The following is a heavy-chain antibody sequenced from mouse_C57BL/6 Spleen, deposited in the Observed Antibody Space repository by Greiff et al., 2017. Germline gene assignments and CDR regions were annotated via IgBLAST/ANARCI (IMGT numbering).Heavy chain of an antibody. CDR2: ISDGGSYT. Sequence: DVMLVESGGGLVKPGGSLKLSCAASGFTFSSYAMSWVRQTPEKRLEWVATISDGGSYTYYPDNVKGRFTISRDNAKNNLYLQMSHLKSEDTAMYYCARDLGDYGSSSWYFDVWGTGTTVTVSS. D-gene: IGHD1-1*01. J-gene: IGHJ1*03. V-gene: IGHV5-4*01. CDR1: GFTFSSYA. CDR3: ARDLGDYGSSSWYFDV.